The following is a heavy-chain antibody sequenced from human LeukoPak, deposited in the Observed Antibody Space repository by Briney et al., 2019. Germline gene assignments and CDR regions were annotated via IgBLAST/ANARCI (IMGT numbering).Heavy chain of an antibody. CDR3: ARVSYDSNGWFDP. CDR2: ISSSGSTI. CDR1: GFTFSSYE. D-gene: IGHD3-22*01. V-gene: IGHV3-48*03. J-gene: IGHJ5*02. Sequence: GGSLRLSCAASGFTFSSYEMNWVRQAPGKGLEWVLYISSSGSTIYYADSVKGRFTISRDNAKNSLYLQMNSLRAEDTAVYYCARVSYDSNGWFDPWGQATLVTVSS.